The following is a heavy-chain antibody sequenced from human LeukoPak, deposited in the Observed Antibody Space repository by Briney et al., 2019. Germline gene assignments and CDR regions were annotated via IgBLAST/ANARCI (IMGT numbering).Heavy chain of an antibody. D-gene: IGHD3-16*01. CDR3: ARHTSFGTNYFDY. J-gene: IGHJ4*02. CDR2: IYYSGST. V-gene: IGHV4-39*01. CDR1: GGSIRSSSYY. Sequence: SETLSLTCSVSGGSIRSSSYYWGWIRQPPGEGLEWTGSIYYSGSTYSNPSLKSRVTISVDTSKNQFSLKLSSLTAADTAVYYCARHTSFGTNYFDYWGQGTLVTVSS.